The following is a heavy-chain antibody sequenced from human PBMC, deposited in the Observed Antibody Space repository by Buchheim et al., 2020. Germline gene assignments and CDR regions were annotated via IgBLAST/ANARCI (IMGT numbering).Heavy chain of an antibody. D-gene: IGHD3-22*01. CDR1: GYTFTAYY. Sequence: VQLVQSGAEVKKPGASVKVSCKASGYTFTAYYLHWVRQAPGQGLEWMGWINVNSGATNYAQRFQGWVTMTRDTSISTAYMEVSRLKSDDTAVYYCARDPSYDTSGFHHHYYGMDVWGQGTT. CDR3: ARDPSYDTSGFHHHYYGMDV. J-gene: IGHJ6*02. V-gene: IGHV1-2*04. CDR2: INVNSGAT.